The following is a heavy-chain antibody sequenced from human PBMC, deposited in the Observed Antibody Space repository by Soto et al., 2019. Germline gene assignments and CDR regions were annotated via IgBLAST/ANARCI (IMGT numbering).Heavy chain of an antibody. CDR2: INHSGST. CDR3: ARGRSAANNYFDY. D-gene: IGHD6-25*01. J-gene: IGHJ4*02. CDR1: GGSFSGYY. Sequence: SETLSLTCAVYGGSFSGYYWSWIRQPPGKGLEWIGEINHSGSTNYNPSLKSRVNISVDTSKNQFSLKLSSVTAADTAVYYCARGRSAANNYFDYWGQGTLVTVS. V-gene: IGHV4-34*01.